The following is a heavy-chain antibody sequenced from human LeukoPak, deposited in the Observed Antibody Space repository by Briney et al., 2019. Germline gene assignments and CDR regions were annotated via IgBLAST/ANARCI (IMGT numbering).Heavy chain of an antibody. J-gene: IGHJ4*02. V-gene: IGHV1-69*01. D-gene: IGHD3-3*01. Sequence: GSSVKVSCKASGGTFSSYAISWVRQAPGQGLEWMGGIIPIFGTANYAQKFQGRVTITADESTSTAYMELSSLRSEDTAVYYCARVGSYYDFWSGYSRHFDCWGQGTLVTVSS. CDR1: GGTFSSYA. CDR3: ARVGSYYDFWSGYSRHFDC. CDR2: IIPIFGTA.